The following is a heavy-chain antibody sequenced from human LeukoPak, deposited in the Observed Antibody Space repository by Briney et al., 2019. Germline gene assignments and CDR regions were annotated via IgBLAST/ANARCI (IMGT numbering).Heavy chain of an antibody. Sequence: PGGSLRLSCVASGFPFRTYWMNWFRRAPGKGLEWVGNIDHVGGEVNYVDSVKGRFTISRDNAKDSLYLQMNSLRAEDTAEYYCAKRGGTESFYYYYYMDVWGKGTTVTVSS. V-gene: IGHV3-7*03. CDR2: IDHVGGEV. CDR1: GFPFRTYW. CDR3: AKRGGTESFYYYYYMDV. J-gene: IGHJ6*03. D-gene: IGHD2-15*01.